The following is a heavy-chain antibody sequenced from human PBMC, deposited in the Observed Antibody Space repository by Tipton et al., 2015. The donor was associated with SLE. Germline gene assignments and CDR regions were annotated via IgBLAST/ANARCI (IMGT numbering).Heavy chain of an antibody. CDR3: AGGFYYGSGTFSDFEY. Sequence: TLSLTCTVSGGSISSNTWWNWVRQHPGIGLEWIGEIHHRGTTNYNPSPKSRVTISVEKSKSQFSLKLSSVTAADTAVYYCAGGFYYGSGTFSDFEYWGQGTPATVSS. V-gene: IGHV4-4*02. J-gene: IGHJ4*02. CDR2: IHHRGTT. CDR1: GGSISSNTW. D-gene: IGHD3-10*01.